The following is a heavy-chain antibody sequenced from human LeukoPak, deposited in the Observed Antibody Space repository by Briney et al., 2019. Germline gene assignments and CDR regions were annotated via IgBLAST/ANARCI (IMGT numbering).Heavy chain of an antibody. CDR3: AKGESKDYLNYFDYLNYFDH. Sequence: GGSLRLSCAASGFTFSNHAMTWVRQAPGKGLEWVSTINISGGSTFYADSVKGRFTISRDNSKNTLSLQMNSLRAEDTAIYYCAKGESKDYLNYFDYLNYFDHWGQGALVTVSS. V-gene: IGHV3-23*01. CDR1: GFTFSNHA. J-gene: IGHJ4*02. D-gene: IGHD2/OR15-2a*01. CDR2: INISGGST.